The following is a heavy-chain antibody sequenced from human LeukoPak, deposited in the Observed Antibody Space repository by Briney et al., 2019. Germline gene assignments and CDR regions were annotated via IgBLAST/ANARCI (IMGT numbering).Heavy chain of an antibody. Sequence: SGPTLVNPTQTLTLTCTFSGFSLSTSGVGVGWIRQPPGKALEWLPLIYWADDKVYSPSLQSRLTITKDTSKNQVVLTMTNMDPVDTATYYCAHRPYTSGCFDHWGQGTLVTVSS. CDR1: GFSLSTSGVG. J-gene: IGHJ4*02. CDR3: AHRPYTSGCFDH. D-gene: IGHD6-25*01. CDR2: IYWADDK. V-gene: IGHV2-5*02.